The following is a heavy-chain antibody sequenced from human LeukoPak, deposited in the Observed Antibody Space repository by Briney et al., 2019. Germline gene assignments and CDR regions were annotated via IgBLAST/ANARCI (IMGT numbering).Heavy chain of an antibody. V-gene: IGHV3-30*04. D-gene: IGHD1-1*01. CDR3: AKDDRNSYDY. J-gene: IGHJ4*02. Sequence: GGSLRLSCAASGFTFSSYAMHWVRQAPGKGLEWVAVISYDGSNKYYADSVKGRFTISRDNSKNTLYLQMNSLRAEDTAVYYCAKDDRNSYDYWGQGTLVTVSS. CDR2: ISYDGSNK. CDR1: GFTFSSYA.